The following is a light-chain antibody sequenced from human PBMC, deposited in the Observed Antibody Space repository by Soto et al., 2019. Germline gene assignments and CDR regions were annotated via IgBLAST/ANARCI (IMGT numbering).Light chain of an antibody. V-gene: IGKV3-15*01. CDR2: DTS. Sequence: MTQSPATLSVSLGERATLSCRASQSVSIHLAWYQQKPGQAPRLLIYDTSTRATGIPARFSGSGSGTEFTLTISSLQSEDFAVYYCQQYSNWPPITFGQGTRLEIK. CDR1: QSVSIH. CDR3: QQYSNWPPIT. J-gene: IGKJ5*01.